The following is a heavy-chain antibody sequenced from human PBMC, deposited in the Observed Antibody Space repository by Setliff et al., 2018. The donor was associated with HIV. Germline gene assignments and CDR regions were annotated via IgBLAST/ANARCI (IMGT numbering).Heavy chain of an antibody. V-gene: IGHV3-23*01. CDR3: ASLAG. Sequence: GGSLRLSCAASGFTFDDYAVTWVRQAPGKGLDYVSAISGSGTTTYYADSVRGRFTISRDNSTNTVYLQMHSLRAEDTALYYCASLAGWGQGTLVTVSS. CDR1: GFTFDDYA. J-gene: IGHJ4*02. CDR2: ISGSGTTT.